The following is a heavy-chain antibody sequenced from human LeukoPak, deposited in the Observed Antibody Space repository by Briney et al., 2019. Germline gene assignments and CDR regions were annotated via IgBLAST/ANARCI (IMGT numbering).Heavy chain of an antibody. CDR3: ARATHDYGDYDYYYYYMDV. CDR2: ISAYNGNT. CDR1: GYTFTSYG. J-gene: IGHJ6*03. V-gene: IGHV1-18*01. D-gene: IGHD4-17*01. Sequence: ASVKVSCKASGYTFTSYGISWVRQAPGQGLEWMGWISAYNGNTNYAQKLQGRVTMTTDTSTSTAYMELRSLRSDDTAVYSCARATHDYGDYDYYYYYMDVWGKGTTVTVSS.